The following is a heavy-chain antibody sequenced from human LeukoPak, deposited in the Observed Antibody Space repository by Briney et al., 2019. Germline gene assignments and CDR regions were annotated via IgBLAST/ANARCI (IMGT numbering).Heavy chain of an antibody. V-gene: IGHV4-4*02. J-gene: IGHJ4*02. CDR2: IYHNGIT. CDR1: GGSISNFNW. Sequence: PSETLSLTCSVSGGSISNFNWWNWVRQSPGKGLEWVGQIYHNGITNYNPSLKSRLTISVDKSRNLFSLNLTSVTAADTAVYFCARHTYGSRFDYWGQGTLVTVSS. CDR3: ARHTYGSRFDY. D-gene: IGHD1-26*01.